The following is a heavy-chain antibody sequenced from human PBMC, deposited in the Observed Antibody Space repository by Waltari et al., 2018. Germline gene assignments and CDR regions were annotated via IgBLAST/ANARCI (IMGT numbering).Heavy chain of an antibody. CDR3: ARESTGDYGNWFDP. V-gene: IGHV4-59*11. CDR1: GGSISSHY. J-gene: IGHJ5*02. Sequence: QVQLQESGPGLVKPSETLSLTCTVSGGSISSHYWSWIRQPPGKGLEWIGYIYYSGSTNYNPSLKSRVTISVDTSKNQFALKLSSVTAADTAVYYCARESTGDYGNWFDPWGQGTLVTVSS. CDR2: IYYSGST. D-gene: IGHD4-17*01.